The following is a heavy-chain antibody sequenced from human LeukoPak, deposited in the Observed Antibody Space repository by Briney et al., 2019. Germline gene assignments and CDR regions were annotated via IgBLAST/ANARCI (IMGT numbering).Heavy chain of an antibody. V-gene: IGHV3-23*01. Sequence: SGGSLRLSCAASGFTFSSYAMSWVRQAPGKGLEWVSAISGSGGSTYYADSVKGRFTISRDNSKNTLYLQMNSLRAEDTAVYYRAKDLGIAVAGTVDYWGQGTLVTVSS. CDR2: ISGSGGST. J-gene: IGHJ4*02. CDR1: GFTFSSYA. D-gene: IGHD6-19*01. CDR3: AKDLGIAVAGTVDY.